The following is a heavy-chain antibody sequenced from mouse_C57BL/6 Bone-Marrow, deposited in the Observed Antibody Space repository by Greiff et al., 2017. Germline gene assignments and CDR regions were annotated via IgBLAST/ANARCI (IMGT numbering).Heavy chain of an antibody. CDR2: ISDGGSYT. CDR1: GFTFRSYA. Sequence: EVQVVESGGGLVKPGGSLKLSCAASGFTFRSYAMSWVRQTPEKRLEWVATISDGGSYTYYPDNVKGRFTISRDNAKNNLYLQMSHLKSEDTAMYYCARDRTAQARNFDYWGQGTTLTVSS. D-gene: IGHD3-2*02. J-gene: IGHJ2*01. CDR3: ARDRTAQARNFDY. V-gene: IGHV5-4*01.